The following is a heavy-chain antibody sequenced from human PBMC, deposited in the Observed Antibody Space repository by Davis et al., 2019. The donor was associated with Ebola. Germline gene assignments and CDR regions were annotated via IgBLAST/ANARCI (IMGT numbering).Heavy chain of an antibody. CDR1: GFTFRSYG. V-gene: IGHV3-33*06. J-gene: IGHJ4*02. CDR3: AKSGPKQGVFVYYFDY. D-gene: IGHD3-16*01. Sequence: GESLKISCAASGFTFRSYGMHWVRQAPGKGLEWVAVIWYDGSNKYYADSVKGRFTISRDNSKNTLYLQMNSLRAEDTAVYYCAKSGPKQGVFVYYFDYWGQGTLVTVSS. CDR2: IWYDGSNK.